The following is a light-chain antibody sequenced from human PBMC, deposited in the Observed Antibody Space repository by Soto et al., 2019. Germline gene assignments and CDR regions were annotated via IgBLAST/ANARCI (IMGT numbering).Light chain of an antibody. CDR1: SSDVGGYNF. CDR2: EVS. CDR3: SSHAPRATIWV. Sequence: QSALTQPASVSGSPGQSITISCTGTSSDVGGYNFVSWYQQHPGKVPKLMIFEVSNRRSGVSNRFSGSKSGNTAALTIAGLQAEEEADYFCSSHAPRATIWVFGTGTKLTVL. J-gene: IGLJ1*01. V-gene: IGLV2-14*01.